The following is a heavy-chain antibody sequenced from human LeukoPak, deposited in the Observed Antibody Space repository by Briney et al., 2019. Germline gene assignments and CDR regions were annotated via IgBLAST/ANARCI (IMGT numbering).Heavy chain of an antibody. V-gene: IGHV3-7*01. D-gene: IGHD3-10*01. CDR1: GFTFSSYS. Sequence: GGSLRLSCAASGFTFSSYSMNWVRQAPGKGLEWVANIKKDGSEKYYVDSVKGRFTISRDNAKSSVYLQMNSLRVEDTAVYYCAPYYYGSGTSLGYWGQGTLVTVSS. CDR3: APYYYGSGTSLGY. CDR2: IKKDGSEK. J-gene: IGHJ4*02.